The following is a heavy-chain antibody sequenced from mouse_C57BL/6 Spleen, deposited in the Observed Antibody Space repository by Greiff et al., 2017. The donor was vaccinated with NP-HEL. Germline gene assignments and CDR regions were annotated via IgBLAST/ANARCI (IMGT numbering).Heavy chain of an antibody. V-gene: IGHV1-22*01. D-gene: IGHD2-4*01. CDR2: INPNNGGT. CDR1: GYTFTDYN. CDR3: ASDYYDYAWFAY. J-gene: IGHJ3*01. Sequence: EVQLQQSGPELVKPGASVKMSCKASGYTFTDYNMHWVKQSHGKGLEWIGYINPNNGGTSYNQKFKGKATLTVDKSSSTAYMQLRSLTSEDSAVYYCASDYYDYAWFAYWGQGTLVTVSA.